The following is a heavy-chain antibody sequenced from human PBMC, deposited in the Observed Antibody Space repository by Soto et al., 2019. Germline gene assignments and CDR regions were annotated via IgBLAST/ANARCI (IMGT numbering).Heavy chain of an antibody. Sequence: PSETLSLTCAIYGGSFSGYCWSWIRQTPGERLEWVGDICHGGGANYNPSLKSRVSFSMDPSKSQFSLKLSSVTAADTAVYYCARGGGVYYFDYWGQGTLVTVSS. D-gene: IGHD2-8*02. CDR1: GGSFSGYC. CDR2: ICHGGGA. CDR3: ARGGGVYYFDY. V-gene: IGHV4-34*01. J-gene: IGHJ4*02.